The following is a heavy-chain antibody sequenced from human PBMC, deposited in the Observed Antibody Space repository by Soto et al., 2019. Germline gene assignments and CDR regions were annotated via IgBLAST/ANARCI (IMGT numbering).Heavy chain of an antibody. J-gene: IGHJ5*02. V-gene: IGHV1-69*12. CDR1: GGTFSNYA. CDR2: IIPIFGTT. CDR3: ARDGGRDGYFGNWLDP. D-gene: IGHD5-12*01. Sequence: QVQLVQSGAEVKKPGSSVKVSCKASGGTFSNYAISWVRQAPGQGLEWVGGIIPIFGTTNFAQKFQGRVTITADESTTTAYMERSGLRSEDTAVYYCARDGGRDGYFGNWLDPWGQGTLVTVSS.